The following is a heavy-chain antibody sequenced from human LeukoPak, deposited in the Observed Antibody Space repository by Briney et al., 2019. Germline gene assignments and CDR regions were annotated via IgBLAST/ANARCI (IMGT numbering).Heavy chain of an antibody. Sequence: GGSDPLFCAASGFTGSRNLINWGRQAPGKGLEWVSVIYSGGTPYYADSVKGRFTISRDNSKNTVYLQMNSLRAEDTAVYYCARDLIGAGHWGQGSLVTVSS. CDR1: GFTGSRNL. J-gene: IGHJ4*02. V-gene: IGHV3-53*01. CDR2: IYSGGTP. CDR3: ARDLIGAGH. D-gene: IGHD1-26*01.